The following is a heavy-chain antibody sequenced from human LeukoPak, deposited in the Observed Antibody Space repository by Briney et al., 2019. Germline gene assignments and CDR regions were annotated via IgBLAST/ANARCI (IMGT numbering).Heavy chain of an antibody. J-gene: IGHJ3*02. CDR1: GFTFSSYS. CDR3: AYRGATTLDAFDI. Sequence: GGSLRLSCAASGFTFSSYSMNWVRQAPGKGREWVSSVSSSSYIYYADSVKGRFPISRDNAKNSLYLQMNSLRAEDTAVYYCAYRGATTLDAFDIWGQGTMVTVSS. CDR2: VSSSSYI. D-gene: IGHD1-26*01. V-gene: IGHV3-21*01.